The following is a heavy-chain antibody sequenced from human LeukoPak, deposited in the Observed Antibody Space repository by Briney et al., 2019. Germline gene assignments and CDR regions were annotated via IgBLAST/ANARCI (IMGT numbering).Heavy chain of an antibody. J-gene: IGHJ4*02. CDR3: ARAEREYYYDSSGYYTYYFDY. V-gene: IGHV3-13*01. CDR1: GFTFSSYD. Sequence: GGSLRLSCAASGFTFSSYDMHWVRQATGKGLEWVSAIGTASDTYYPGSVKGRFTISRENAKNSLYLQMNSLRVGDTAVYYCARAEREYYYDSSGYYTYYFDYWGQGTLVTVSP. D-gene: IGHD3-22*01. CDR2: IGTASDT.